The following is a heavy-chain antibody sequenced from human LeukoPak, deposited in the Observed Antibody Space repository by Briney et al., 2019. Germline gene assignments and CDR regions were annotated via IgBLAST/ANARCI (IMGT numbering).Heavy chain of an antibody. CDR3: ARDGSPTLLWFGELSETAFDI. Sequence: SETLSLTCTVSGGPISSSSYYWGWIRQPPGKGLEWIGSIYYSGSTYYNPSLKSRVTISVDTSKNQFSLKLSSVTAADTAVYYCARDGSPTLLWFGELSETAFDIWGQGTMVTVSS. V-gene: IGHV4-39*07. J-gene: IGHJ3*02. CDR2: IYYSGST. D-gene: IGHD3-10*01. CDR1: GGPISSSSYY.